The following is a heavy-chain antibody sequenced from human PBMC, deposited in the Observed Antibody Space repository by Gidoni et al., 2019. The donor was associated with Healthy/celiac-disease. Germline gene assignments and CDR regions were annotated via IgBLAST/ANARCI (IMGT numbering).Heavy chain of an antibody. Sequence: QLQLQESGPGLVKPSETLSLTCTVSGGSISSISYYWGWIRQPPGKGLEWIGSIYYSGSTYYNPSLKSRVTISVDTSKNQFSLKLSSVTAADTAVYYCASIAYYDILTGYYEDYFDYWGQGTLVTVSS. CDR3: ASIAYYDILTGYYEDYFDY. CDR2: IYYSGST. D-gene: IGHD3-9*01. V-gene: IGHV4-39*01. J-gene: IGHJ4*02. CDR1: GGSISSISYY.